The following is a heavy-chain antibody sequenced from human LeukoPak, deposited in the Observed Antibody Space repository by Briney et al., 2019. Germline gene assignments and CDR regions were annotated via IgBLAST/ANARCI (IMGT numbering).Heavy chain of an antibody. CDR1: GYTFVNFG. V-gene: IGHV1-18*01. CDR2: ISPNTGKT. CDR3: ARQGLSRPFDY. J-gene: IGHJ4*02. Sequence: GASVKVSCKASGYTFVNFGFSWVRQAPGQGLEWMGWISPNTGKTDYLQKLQDRLTMTTDTHTSTAYMELRSLRSDDTAVYYCARQGLSRPFDYWGQGTLVTVSS.